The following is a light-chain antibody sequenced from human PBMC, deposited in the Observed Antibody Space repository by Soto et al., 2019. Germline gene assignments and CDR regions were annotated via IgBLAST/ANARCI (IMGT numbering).Light chain of an antibody. Sequence: EIVLTQSPGTLSLSPGERATLSCRSSQSVSSSFLAWYQQKPGQAPRLLIYAAFRRATGIPDRFSGGGSGTHFTLTISSLQPEDLAVYYCQHYVTWPLTFGGGTKVDIK. CDR3: QHYVTWPLT. CDR2: AAF. J-gene: IGKJ4*01. V-gene: IGKV3-20*01. CDR1: QSVSSSF.